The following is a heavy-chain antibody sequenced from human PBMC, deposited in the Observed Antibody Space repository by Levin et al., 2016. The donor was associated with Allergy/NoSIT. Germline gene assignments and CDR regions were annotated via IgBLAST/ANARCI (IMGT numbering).Heavy chain of an antibody. CDR1: GGTFSSYA. CDR3: AVDILTGSILVGYFDY. CDR2: IIPIFGTA. V-gene: IGHV1-69*06. D-gene: IGHD3-9*01. Sequence: SVKVSCKASGGTFSSYAISWVRQAPGQGLEWMGGIIPIFGTANYAQKFQGRVTITADKSTSTAYMELSSLRSEDTAVYYCAVDILTGSILVGYFDYWGQGTLVTVSS. J-gene: IGHJ4*02.